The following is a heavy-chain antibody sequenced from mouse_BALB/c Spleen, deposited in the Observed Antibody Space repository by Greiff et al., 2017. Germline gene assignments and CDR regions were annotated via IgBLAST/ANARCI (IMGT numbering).Heavy chain of an antibody. D-gene: IGHD1-1*01. CDR3: ARHNYGSSYDWYFDV. CDR1: GFTFSSYG. Sequence: EVQVVESGGDLVKPGGSLKLSCAASGFTFSSYGMSWVRQTPDKRLEWVATISSGGSYTYYPDSVKGRFTISRDNAKNTLYLQMSSLKSEDTAMYYCARHNYGSSYDWYFDVWGAGTTVTVSS. V-gene: IGHV5-6*01. CDR2: ISSGGSYT. J-gene: IGHJ1*01.